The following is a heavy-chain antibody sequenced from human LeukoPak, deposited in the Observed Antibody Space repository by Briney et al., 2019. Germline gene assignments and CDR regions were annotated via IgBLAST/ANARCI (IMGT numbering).Heavy chain of an antibody. CDR2: ISSSSSYT. V-gene: IGHV3-21*06. CDR1: GFTFSTYS. J-gene: IGHJ4*02. Sequence: GGSLRHSCEASGFTFSTYSMNWVRQAPGKGLEWVSSISSSSSYTYYADSVKGRFTISRDNAKNSLYLQMNSLRVEDTAVYYCAGGLGDWGQGTLVTVSS. D-gene: IGHD3-10*01. CDR3: AGGLGD.